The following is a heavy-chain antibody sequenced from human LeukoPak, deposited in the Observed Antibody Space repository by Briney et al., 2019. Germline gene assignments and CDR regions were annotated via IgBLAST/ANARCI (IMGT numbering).Heavy chain of an antibody. CDR2: IIPIFGIA. CDR1: GGTFSSYA. Sequence: GASVKVSCKASGGTFSSYAISWVRQAPGQGLEWMGRIIPIFGIANYAQKFQGRVTITTDESTSTAYMELSSLRSEDTAVYYCARVSWDTAMAVTDYWGQGTLVTVSS. D-gene: IGHD5-18*01. V-gene: IGHV1-69*05. CDR3: ARVSWDTAMAVTDY. J-gene: IGHJ4*02.